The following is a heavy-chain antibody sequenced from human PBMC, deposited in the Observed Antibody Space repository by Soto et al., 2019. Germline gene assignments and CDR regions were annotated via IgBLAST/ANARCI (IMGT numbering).Heavy chain of an antibody. Sequence: GGSLRLSCAASGFTFSSYAMSWVRQAPGKGLEWVSAISGSGGSTYYADSVKGRFTISRDNSKNTLYLQMNSLRAEDTAVYYCAKTLEDILTGSTWDHLTGSFDYWGQGTLVTVSS. D-gene: IGHD3-9*01. CDR2: ISGSGGST. CDR1: GFTFSSYA. J-gene: IGHJ4*02. CDR3: AKTLEDILTGSTWDHLTGSFDY. V-gene: IGHV3-23*01.